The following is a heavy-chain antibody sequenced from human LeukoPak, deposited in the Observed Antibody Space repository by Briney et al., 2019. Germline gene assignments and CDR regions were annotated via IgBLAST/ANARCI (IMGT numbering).Heavy chain of an antibody. CDR1: GSTFSSYA. CDR3: AKVGELEYYFDY. V-gene: IGHV3-23*01. D-gene: IGHD3-10*01. J-gene: IGHJ4*02. Sequence: PGGSLRLSCAASGSTFSSYAMSWVRQAPGKGLEWVSAISGSGGSTYYADSVKGRFTISRDNSKNTLYLQMNSLRAEDTAVYYCAKVGELEYYFDYWGQGTLVTVSS. CDR2: ISGSGGST.